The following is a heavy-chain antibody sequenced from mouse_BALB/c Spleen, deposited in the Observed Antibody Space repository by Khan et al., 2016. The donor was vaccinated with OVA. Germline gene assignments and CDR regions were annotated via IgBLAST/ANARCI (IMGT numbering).Heavy chain of an antibody. D-gene: IGHD2-1*01. J-gene: IGHJ3*01. V-gene: IGHV1S132*01. CDR2: IFPGTGTT. CDR3: ARGYFGNYEFAY. CDR1: GYTFTSYW. Sequence: QVQLQQSGAELVKPGASVKLSCKTSGYTFTSYWIQWVKQRPGQGLGWIGEIFPGTGTTYYNENFKGKATLTIDTSSTTAYMQLISLTSEDSAVYFCARGYFGNYEFAYWGQGTLVTVSS.